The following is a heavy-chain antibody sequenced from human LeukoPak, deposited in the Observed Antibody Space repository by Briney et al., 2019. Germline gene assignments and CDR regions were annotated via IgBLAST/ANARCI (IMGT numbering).Heavy chain of an antibody. J-gene: IGHJ4*02. D-gene: IGHD6-13*01. Sequence: GGSLRLSCAASGFTFSSYSMNWVRQAPGKGLEWVSSISSSSSYIYYADSVKGRFTISRDNAKNSLYLQMNSLRAEDTAVYYCARDDSVYRIAAAGTNYWGQGTLVTVSS. CDR3: ARDDSVYRIAAAGTNY. CDR2: ISSSSSYI. V-gene: IGHV3-21*01. CDR1: GFTFSSYS.